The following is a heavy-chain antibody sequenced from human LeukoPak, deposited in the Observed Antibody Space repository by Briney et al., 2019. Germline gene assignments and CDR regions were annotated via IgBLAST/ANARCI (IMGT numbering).Heavy chain of an antibody. V-gene: IGHV4-38-2*02. Sequence: SETLSLTCTVSGYSITSGYYWGWIRQPPGKGLEWIGSIYHSGSPLYNPSLKSRVTISVYTSKNQFSLKLSSVTAADTAVYYCARGGSGSYIDAFDIWGQGTMVTVSS. J-gene: IGHJ3*02. D-gene: IGHD3-10*01. CDR3: ARGGSGSYIDAFDI. CDR2: IYHSGSP. CDR1: GYSITSGYY.